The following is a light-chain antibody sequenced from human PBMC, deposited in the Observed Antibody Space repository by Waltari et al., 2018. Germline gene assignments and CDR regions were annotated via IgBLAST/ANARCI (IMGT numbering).Light chain of an antibody. CDR2: DAS. Sequence: EIVLTQSPDTLSLSPGERATLSGRASQSLSSYLAWYQQKPGPAPRLLIYDASNRATGIPARFSGSGSGTDFTLSISSLEPEDFAVYYCQQRYNWPPWTFGQGTKVEIK. CDR1: QSLSSY. CDR3: QQRYNWPPWT. V-gene: IGKV3-11*01. J-gene: IGKJ1*01.